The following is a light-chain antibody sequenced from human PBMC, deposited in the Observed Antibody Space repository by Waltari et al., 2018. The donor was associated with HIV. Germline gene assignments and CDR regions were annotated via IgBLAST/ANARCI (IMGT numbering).Light chain of an antibody. CDR2: GAS. Sequence: EIVLTQSPGTLSLSPGERATPSCRASQSVSSSYLAWYQQKPGQAPRLRIYGASSRATGIPDRFSGSGSGTDFTLTISRLEPEDFAVYYCQQYGSSPPYTFGQGTKLEIK. CDR3: QQYGSSPPYT. V-gene: IGKV3-20*01. J-gene: IGKJ2*01. CDR1: QSVSSSY.